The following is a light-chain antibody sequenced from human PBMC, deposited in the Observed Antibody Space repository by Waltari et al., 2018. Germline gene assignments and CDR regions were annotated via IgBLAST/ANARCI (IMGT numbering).Light chain of an antibody. CDR2: VAS. V-gene: IGKV3-15*01. Sequence: ETVMTQSPATLSVSPGERVTLSCRASQGVHDNLAWYQQKPGQAPRLLNYVASTRATGIPARFRGTGSGTDFTLTITSLQSEDFALYYCQQYNRWPPLTFGGGTKVEIK. CDR3: QQYNRWPPLT. CDR1: QGVHDN. J-gene: IGKJ4*02.